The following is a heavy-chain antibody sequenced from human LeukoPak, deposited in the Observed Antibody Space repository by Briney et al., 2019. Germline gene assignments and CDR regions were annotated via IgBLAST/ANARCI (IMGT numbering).Heavy chain of an antibody. Sequence: TASQTLSLTRTVAGASISSYYWSWIRQPPRKGLEWIGYIYYSGNTNYNPSLKSRATISRDTSKNQFSLKLTSVTAADTAVYYCATTENSSGWFGYWGQGTLVTVSS. CDR1: GASISSYY. V-gene: IGHV4-59*08. CDR2: IYYSGNT. CDR3: ATTENSSGWFGY. D-gene: IGHD6-19*01. J-gene: IGHJ4*02.